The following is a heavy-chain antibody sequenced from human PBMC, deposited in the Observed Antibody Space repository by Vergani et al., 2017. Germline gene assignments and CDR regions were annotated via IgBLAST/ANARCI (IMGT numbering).Heavy chain of an antibody. Sequence: VQLMESGGGWAQPGGSLRLSCAASRFTFSSFAMHWVRQAPGNGLEWVAFIRYDGSNKYYADSVKGRFTISRDNSKNTLSLQMNSLRAEDTAVYYCAKDLTSGAYGMDVWSQGTTVTVSS. CDR3: AKDLTSGAYGMDV. D-gene: IGHD1-26*01. J-gene: IGHJ6*02. CDR1: RFTFSSFA. V-gene: IGHV3-30*02. CDR2: IRYDGSNK.